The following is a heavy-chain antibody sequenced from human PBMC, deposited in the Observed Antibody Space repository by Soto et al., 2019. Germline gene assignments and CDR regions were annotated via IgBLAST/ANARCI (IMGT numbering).Heavy chain of an antibody. Sequence: EVQLVESGGGLVQPGGSLRLSCAASGFTVSSNYMSWVRQAPGKGLEWVSVIYSGGSTYYADSVKGRFTISRDNSKNTLYLQMNSLRAEYTAVYYCARDMVRGLYPEYFQHWGQGTLVTVSS. CDR3: ARDMVRGLYPEYFQH. D-gene: IGHD3-10*01. CDR1: GFTVSSNY. V-gene: IGHV3-66*01. CDR2: IYSGGST. J-gene: IGHJ1*01.